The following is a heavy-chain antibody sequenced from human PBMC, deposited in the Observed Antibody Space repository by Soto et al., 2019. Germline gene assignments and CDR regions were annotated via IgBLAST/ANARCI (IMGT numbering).Heavy chain of an antibody. J-gene: IGHJ6*02. D-gene: IGHD2-2*02. CDR1: GYSFTSYW. V-gene: IGHV5-51*01. Sequence: ESLKISCKGSGYSFTSYWIGWVRQMPGKGLEWMGIIYPGDSDTRYSPSFQGQVTISADKSISTAYLQWSSLKASDTAMYYCARGGIVVVPAAIRTYYYYYGMDVWRQGTTVTVSS. CDR2: IYPGDSDT. CDR3: ARGGIVVVPAAIRTYYYYYGMDV.